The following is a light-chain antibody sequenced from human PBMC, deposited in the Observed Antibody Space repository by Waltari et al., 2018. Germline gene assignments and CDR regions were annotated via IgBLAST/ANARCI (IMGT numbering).Light chain of an antibody. CDR3: QQRSKWPLT. Sequence: DIVLTQSPATLSLSPGERAPISCRASQSVTNYLAWYQLKPGQAPRLLIYDASNRATGIPARFSGSGSGTDFTLTISNLEPEDSAVYYCQQRSKWPLTFGRGTKVEIK. CDR1: QSVTNY. J-gene: IGKJ4*01. V-gene: IGKV3-11*01. CDR2: DAS.